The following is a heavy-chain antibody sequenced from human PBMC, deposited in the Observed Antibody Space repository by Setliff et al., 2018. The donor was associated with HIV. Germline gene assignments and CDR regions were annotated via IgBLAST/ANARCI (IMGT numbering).Heavy chain of an antibody. Sequence: SETLSLTCTVSGGSISTSYWNWIRQPPGKGLEWIAYIYISGTTNYNPALKSRVTISLDTSRNQFSLKLGSVTAADTAMYYCAREHCSGGSCNGFDIWGQGTMVTVSS. V-gene: IGHV4-4*09. D-gene: IGHD2-15*01. J-gene: IGHJ3*02. CDR1: GGSISTSY. CDR2: IYISGTT. CDR3: AREHCSGGSCNGFDI.